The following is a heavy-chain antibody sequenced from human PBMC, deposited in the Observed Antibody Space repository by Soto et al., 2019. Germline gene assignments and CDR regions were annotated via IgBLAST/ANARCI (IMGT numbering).Heavy chain of an antibody. CDR1: GGSISSSNW. J-gene: IGHJ3*02. D-gene: IGHD1-26*01. CDR3: ATMGATTSGAFDI. V-gene: IGHV4-4*02. Sequence: QVQLRESGPGLVKPSGTLSLTCAVSGGSISSSNWWSWVRQPPGKGLEWIGEIYHGGNTIYNPSLKSRVTISVDQSKNQFSLTLSPVTAADTAVYYCATMGATTSGAFDIWGQGTMVTVSS. CDR2: IYHGGNT.